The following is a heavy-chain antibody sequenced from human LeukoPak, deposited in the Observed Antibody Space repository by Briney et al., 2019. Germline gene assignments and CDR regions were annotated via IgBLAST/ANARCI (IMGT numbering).Heavy chain of an antibody. CDR2: IYHSGST. V-gene: IGHV4-38-2*02. D-gene: IGHD3-3*01. CDR3: ARDLVYYDFWSGYYTFDY. Sequence: KPSETLSLTCTVSGYSISSGYYWGWIRQPPGKGLEWIGSIYHSGSTYYNPSLKSRVTISVDTSKNQFSLKLSSVTAADTAVYYCARDLVYYDFWSGYYTFDYWGQGTLVTVSS. CDR1: GYSISSGYY. J-gene: IGHJ4*02.